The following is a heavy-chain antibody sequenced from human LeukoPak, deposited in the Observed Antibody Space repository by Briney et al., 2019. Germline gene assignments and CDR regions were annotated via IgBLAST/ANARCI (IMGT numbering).Heavy chain of an antibody. Sequence: PGGSLRLSCAASGFTFSSYSMNWVRQAPGKGLEWVSSISSSSSYIYYADSVKGRFTISRDNAKNSLYLQMNSLRAEDTAVYYCARDFLITMTPLGAFDIWGQGTMVTVSS. D-gene: IGHD3-22*01. J-gene: IGHJ3*02. CDR1: GFTFSSYS. CDR3: ARDFLITMTPLGAFDI. V-gene: IGHV3-21*01. CDR2: ISSSSSYI.